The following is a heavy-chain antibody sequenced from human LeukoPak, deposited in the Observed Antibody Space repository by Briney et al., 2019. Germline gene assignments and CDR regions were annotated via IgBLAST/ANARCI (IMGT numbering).Heavy chain of an antibody. D-gene: IGHD3-9*01. CDR3: ARDIDILTGYFFFDY. J-gene: IGHJ4*02. CDR1: GYTFTGYY. V-gene: IGHV1-2*04. CDR2: INPNSGGT. Sequence: GASVKVSCKASGYTFTGYYMHWVRQAPGQGLEWMGWINPNSGGTNYAQKFQGWVTMTRDTSINTAYMELSRLRSDDTAVYYCARDIDILTGYFFFDYWGQGTLVTVSS.